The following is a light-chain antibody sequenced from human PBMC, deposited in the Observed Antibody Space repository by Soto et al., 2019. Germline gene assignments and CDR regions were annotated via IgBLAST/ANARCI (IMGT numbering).Light chain of an antibody. CDR1: QSVSSS. Sequence: EIVLTQSPATLSLPPGETATLSCRASQSVSSSLAWYQQKPGQTPRLLIYDASNRATGIPARFSGSGSGTDFTLTVSSLEPEDFAVYYCQQRSSWPLTFGGGTKVEIK. CDR3: QQRSSWPLT. CDR2: DAS. V-gene: IGKV3-11*01. J-gene: IGKJ4*01.